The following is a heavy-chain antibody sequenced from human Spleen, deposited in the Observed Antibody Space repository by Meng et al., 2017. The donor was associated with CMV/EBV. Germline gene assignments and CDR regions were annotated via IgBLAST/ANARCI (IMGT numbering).Heavy chain of an antibody. V-gene: IGHV4-4*02. J-gene: IGHJ4*02. CDR2: VHHSGTT. CDR1: SGSGRISNW. Sequence: YSGSGRISNWWTWVRKPPGKGLEWSGEVHHSGTTNYNPSLKSRLTISVDKSKNQFSLSLNFVTAADTAMYYCARVGVWGTYRYSIDSWGPGVLVTVSS. D-gene: IGHD3-16*02. CDR3: ARVGVWGTYRYSIDS.